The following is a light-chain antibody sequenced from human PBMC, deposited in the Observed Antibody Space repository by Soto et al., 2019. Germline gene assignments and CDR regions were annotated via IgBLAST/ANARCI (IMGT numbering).Light chain of an antibody. V-gene: IGLV4-69*02. CDR2: LNSDGSH. J-gene: IGLJ2*01. CDR3: QTWDTGIVV. Sequence: QAVLTQSPSASASLGASVKLTCTLSSGHSSSAIAWYQQQPEKGPRYLMKLNSDGSHNKGDGVPNRFSGSRSGAERYLTISSLQTEDEADYYCQTWDTGIVVFGGGTKLTVL. CDR1: SGHSSSA.